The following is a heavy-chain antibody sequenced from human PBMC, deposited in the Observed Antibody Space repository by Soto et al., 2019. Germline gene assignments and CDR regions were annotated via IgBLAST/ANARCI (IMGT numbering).Heavy chain of an antibody. V-gene: IGHV3-30*18. D-gene: IGHD1-26*01. CDR2: ISYDGSNK. CDR3: AKGIQWETNTYYYYGMDV. J-gene: IGHJ6*02. Sequence: VGSLRLSCASSVFTFSSYGMHWVRHAPGKGLEWVAVISYDGSNKYYADSVKGRFTISRDNSKNTLYLQMNSLRAEDTAVYYCAKGIQWETNTYYYYGMDVWGQGTTVTVSS. CDR1: VFTFSSYG.